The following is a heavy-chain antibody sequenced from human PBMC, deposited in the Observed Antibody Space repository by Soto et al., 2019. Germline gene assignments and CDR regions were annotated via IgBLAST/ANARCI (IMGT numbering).Heavy chain of an antibody. CDR1: GGSISSGSYY. CDR2: IYYSGST. J-gene: IGHJ6*02. Sequence: QVQLQESGPGLVKPSQTLSLTCTVSGGSISSGSYYWSWIRQLPGKGLAWIGYIYYSGSTCSNRSLKSRVTISVDTSKNQFSLMLISATAADTAVYYCATRTGSCYGSGILGGMDVWGPGTTVTVSS. V-gene: IGHV4-31*03. D-gene: IGHD3-10*01. CDR3: ATRTGSCYGSGILGGMDV.